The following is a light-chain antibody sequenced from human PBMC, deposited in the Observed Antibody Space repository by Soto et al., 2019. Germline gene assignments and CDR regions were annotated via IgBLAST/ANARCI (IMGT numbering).Light chain of an antibody. Sequence: ESVLVQSPGTLSLSPGERATLSCRASQSVSNNYLAWYQQKPGQAPRLLIYGASSRATGVPDRFSGSGTGTDFSLTINRLEPEDFAVYYCQQYGVSPLMFTFGQGTKVGVK. V-gene: IGKV3-20*01. CDR2: GAS. CDR1: QSVSNNY. CDR3: QQYGVSPLMFT. J-gene: IGKJ2*01.